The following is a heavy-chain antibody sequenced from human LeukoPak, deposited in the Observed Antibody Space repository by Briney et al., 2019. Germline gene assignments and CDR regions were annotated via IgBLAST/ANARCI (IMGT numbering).Heavy chain of an antibody. CDR3: AKEMTKTADGNFAFDV. Sequence: GGSLRLSCAASGFTFSNYGMHWVRQSPGKGFEWLAVMAYDGTHERYGDSVKGRFTISRDNSKNMVYLQTNSLRAEDTALYYCAKEMTKTADGNFAFDVWGQGTMVAVSS. V-gene: IGHV3-30*18. CDR1: GFTFSNYG. J-gene: IGHJ3*01. CDR2: MAYDGTHE. D-gene: IGHD4-11*01.